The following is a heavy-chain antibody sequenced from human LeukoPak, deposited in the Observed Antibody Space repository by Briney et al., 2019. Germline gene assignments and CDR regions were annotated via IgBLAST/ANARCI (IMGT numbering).Heavy chain of an antibody. CDR3: ARSVDCGGDCYSVGLDY. D-gene: IGHD2-21*02. J-gene: IGHJ4*02. CDR1: GYTFTDYY. CDR2: VDPEDGET. Sequence: ASVKVSCKVSGYTFTDYYMHWVQQAPGKGLGWMGLVDPEDGETIYAEKFQGRVTITADTSTDTAYMELSSLRSEDTAVYYCARSVDCGGDCYSVGLDYWGQGTLVTVSS. V-gene: IGHV1-69-2*01.